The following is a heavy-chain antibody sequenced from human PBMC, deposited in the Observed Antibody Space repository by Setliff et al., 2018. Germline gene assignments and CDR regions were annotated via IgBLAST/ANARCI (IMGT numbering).Heavy chain of an antibody. J-gene: IGHJ6*03. D-gene: IGHD6-19*01. Sequence: SETLSLTCTVSGGSVNSGYDNWNWLRQPAGKGLEWIGHINRRGSTNFSPSLKSRVTISLNTSKNQFSLNLTSVTAADTAVYYCARASSGWYSAYYYYMDVWGKGTTVTVSS. CDR1: GGSVNSGYDN. V-gene: IGHV4-61*09. CDR2: INRRGST. CDR3: ARASSGWYSAYYYYMDV.